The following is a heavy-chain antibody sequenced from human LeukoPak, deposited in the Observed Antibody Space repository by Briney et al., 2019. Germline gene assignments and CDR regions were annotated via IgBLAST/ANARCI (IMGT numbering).Heavy chain of an antibody. V-gene: IGHV4-59*06. CDR3: AREGAPHYGDSPISFDI. J-gene: IGHJ3*02. CDR1: GGSISSYY. D-gene: IGHD1-26*01. Sequence: SETLSLTCTVSGGSISSYYWSWIRQPPGKGLEWIGYIYYSGSTYYNPSLKSRVTISVDTSKNQFSLKLSSVTAADTAVYYCAREGAPHYGDSPISFDIWGQGTMVTVSS. CDR2: IYYSGST.